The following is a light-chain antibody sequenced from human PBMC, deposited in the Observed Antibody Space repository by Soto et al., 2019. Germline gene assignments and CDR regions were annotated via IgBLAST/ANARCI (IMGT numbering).Light chain of an antibody. V-gene: IGKV3-20*01. CDR2: GAS. J-gene: IGKJ2*01. CDR3: QQYGSSPPYT. CDR1: QSVSSSY. Sequence: EIVLTQSPGTLSLSPGERATLSCRASQSVSSSYLAWYQQKPGQAPRLLIYGASSRATGIPDRFSGSGSRTDFTLTISRLEPEDFAVYYCQQYGSSPPYTFGQGPKLEIK.